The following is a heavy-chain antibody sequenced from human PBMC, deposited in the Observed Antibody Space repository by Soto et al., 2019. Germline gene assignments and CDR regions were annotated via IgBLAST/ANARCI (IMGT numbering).Heavy chain of an antibody. Sequence: GGSLRLSCAVSGFPLEKYCMNWGRQAPGKGLECVSSISFSGEYIYYADSVKGRFTISRDNDRNSLYLQMNRLGVDYTVLYFCARAPYNWKLEYWGHGTQLDVSS. J-gene: IGHJ4*01. CDR2: ISFSGEYI. CDR3: ARAPYNWKLEY. CDR1: GFPLEKYC. V-gene: IGHV3-21*01. D-gene: IGHD1-20*01.